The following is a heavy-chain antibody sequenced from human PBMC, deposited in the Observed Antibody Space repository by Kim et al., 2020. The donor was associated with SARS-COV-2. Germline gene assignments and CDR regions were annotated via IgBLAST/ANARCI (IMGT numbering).Heavy chain of an antibody. J-gene: IGHJ6*02. D-gene: IGHD3-10*01. CDR3: AKEKAGRMTFGDFYYYYGVDL. CDR2: INPAGDTT. V-gene: IGHV1-46*02. CDR1: ADTFNSYY. Sequence: ASVKVSCKGSADTFNSYYIHWVRQAPGQGLEWMGTINPAGDTTRYAQRFQGRVTMTRDTSTSTVYMELSRLRSDDTAFYFCAKEKAGRMTFGDFYYYYGVDLWSQRTTVTVS.